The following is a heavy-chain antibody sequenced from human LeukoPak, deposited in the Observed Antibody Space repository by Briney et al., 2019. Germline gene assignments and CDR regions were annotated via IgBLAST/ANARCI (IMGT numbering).Heavy chain of an antibody. D-gene: IGHD3-16*01. Sequence: PGGSLRLSCAASGFTFSSYAMSWVRQAPGKGLEWVSAISGSGGSTYYADSVKGRFTISRDNAKNTLYLQMNSLRAEDTAVYYCARVGGVVYAFDIWGQGTMVTVSS. J-gene: IGHJ3*02. CDR3: ARVGGVVYAFDI. CDR2: ISGSGGST. CDR1: GFTFSSYA. V-gene: IGHV3-23*01.